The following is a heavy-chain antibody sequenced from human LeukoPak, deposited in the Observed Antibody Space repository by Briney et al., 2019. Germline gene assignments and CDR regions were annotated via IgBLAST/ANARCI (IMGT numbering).Heavy chain of an antibody. CDR2: IRSKTYDGTT. J-gene: IGHJ4*02. Sequence: GRSLRLSCTASGFTFGDYAMSWVRQAPGKGLEWVGFIRSKTYDGTTEYAASVKGRFTISRDDSKSIAYLQMNSLKTEDTAVYNCTRTPVAGDYWGQGTLVTVSS. CDR1: GFTFGDYA. CDR3: TRTPVAGDY. V-gene: IGHV3-49*04. D-gene: IGHD6-19*01.